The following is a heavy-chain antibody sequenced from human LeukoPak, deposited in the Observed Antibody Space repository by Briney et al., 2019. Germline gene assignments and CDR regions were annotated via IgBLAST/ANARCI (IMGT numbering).Heavy chain of an antibody. Sequence: GGSLRLSCAASGFTFSSYAMHWVRQAPGKGLEWVAVISYDGSNKYYADSVKGRFSISRDNSKNTLYLQMNSLRAEDTAVYYCARPRGTTGTTDAFDIWGQGTMVTVSS. V-gene: IGHV3-30-3*01. D-gene: IGHD1-1*01. CDR3: ARPRGTTGTTDAFDI. J-gene: IGHJ3*02. CDR2: ISYDGSNK. CDR1: GFTFSSYA.